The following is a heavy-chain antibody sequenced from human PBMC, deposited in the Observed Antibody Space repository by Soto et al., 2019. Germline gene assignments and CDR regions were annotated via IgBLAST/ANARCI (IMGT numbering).Heavy chain of an antibody. CDR2: IKQDGSEK. J-gene: IGHJ6*02. CDR3: ARYYRGNLYYYYGMDV. Sequence: PGGSLRLSCAASGFTFSSYWMSWVRQAPGKGLEWVANIKQDGSEKYYVDSVKGRFTISRDNAKNSLYLQMNSLRAEDTAVYYCARYYRGNLYYYYGMDVWGQGTTVTVSS. CDR1: GFTFSSYW. V-gene: IGHV3-7*04. D-gene: IGHD2-21*01.